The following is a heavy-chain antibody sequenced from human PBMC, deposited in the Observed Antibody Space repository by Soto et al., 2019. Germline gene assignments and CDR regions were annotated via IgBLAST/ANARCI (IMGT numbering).Heavy chain of an antibody. CDR1: GGTFSSYA. J-gene: IGHJ2*01. V-gene: IGHV1-69*06. D-gene: IGHD5-12*01. Sequence: QVQLVQSGAEVKKPGSSVKVSCKASGGTFSSYAISWVRQAPGQGLEWMGGIIPIFGTTNYAQKFRGRVTITADKSTSTAYMELSSLRSEDTAVYYCARDSRDGYNYGWYFDLWGRGTLVTVSS. CDR3: ARDSRDGYNYGWYFDL. CDR2: IIPIFGTT.